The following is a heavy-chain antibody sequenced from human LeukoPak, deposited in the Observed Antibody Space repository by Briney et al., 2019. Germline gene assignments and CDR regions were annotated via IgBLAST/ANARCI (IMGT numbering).Heavy chain of an antibody. CDR2: VDPEDGET. D-gene: IGHD1-1*01. CDR3: ATLERERRSDIDY. V-gene: IGHV1-69-2*01. J-gene: IGHJ4*01. CDR1: GYTFTDYY. Sequence: ATVKISCKVSGYTFTDYYMHWVQQAPAKGLEWMGLVDPEDGETIYAEKFQGRVTITADTSTDKAYMELSSLKSEDTAVYYCATLERERRSDIDYWGQGTLVTVSS.